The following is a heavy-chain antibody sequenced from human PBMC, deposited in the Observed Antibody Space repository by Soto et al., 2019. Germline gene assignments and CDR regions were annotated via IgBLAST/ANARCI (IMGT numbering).Heavy chain of an antibody. CDR3: ARGRRSSSWLSGWFDP. CDR2: IYYSGST. D-gene: IGHD6-13*01. Sequence: SETLSLTCTVSGGSISSYYWSWIRQPPGKGLEWIGYIYYSGSTNYNPSLKSRVTISVDTSKNQFSLKLSSVTAADTAVYYCARGRRSSSWLSGWFDPWGQGTLVTVSS. CDR1: GGSISSYY. V-gene: IGHV4-59*01. J-gene: IGHJ5*02.